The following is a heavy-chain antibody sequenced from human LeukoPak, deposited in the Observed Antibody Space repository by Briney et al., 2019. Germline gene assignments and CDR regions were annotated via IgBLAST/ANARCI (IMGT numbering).Heavy chain of an antibody. CDR2: ISSDGGST. CDR3: VNYGMDV. CDR1: GFTFSMYA. J-gene: IGHJ6*02. V-gene: IGHV3-64*01. Sequence: GGSLRLSCAASGFTFSMYAMHWVRQAPGKGLEYVSAISSDGGSTYYANSVKGRFTISRDNSKNRLYLQMGSLRAEDMAVYYCVNYGMDVWGQGTTVTVSS.